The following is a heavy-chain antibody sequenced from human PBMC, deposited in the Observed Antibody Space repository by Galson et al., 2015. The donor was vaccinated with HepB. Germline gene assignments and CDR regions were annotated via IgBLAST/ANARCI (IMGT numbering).Heavy chain of an antibody. CDR1: GGSISRSSYY. Sequence: SEPLSLTCTVSGGSISRSSYYWGWIRQPPGKGLEWIGSIYYNGSTDYNPSLKSRVTISVDTSKNHFFLKLSSVTAADTAVFYCARHRLITTPLGRTWFDPWGQGTRVTVSS. D-gene: IGHD1/OR15-1a*01. CDR3: ARHRLITTPLGRTWFDP. J-gene: IGHJ5*02. V-gene: IGHV4-39*01. CDR2: IYYNGST.